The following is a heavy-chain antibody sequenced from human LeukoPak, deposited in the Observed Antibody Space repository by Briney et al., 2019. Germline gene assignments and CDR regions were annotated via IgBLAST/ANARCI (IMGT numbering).Heavy chain of an antibody. J-gene: IGHJ4*02. CDR3: ARVVTKELRWYSSSSFFDY. D-gene: IGHD6-6*01. Sequence: ASVKVSCKASGYTFTGYYMHWVRQAPGQGLEWMGWINPNSGGTNYAQKFQGRVTMTRDTSISTAYMELSRLRSDDTAVYYCARVVTKELRWYSSSSFFDYWGQGTLVTVSS. CDR2: INPNSGGT. CDR1: GYTFTGYY. V-gene: IGHV1-2*02.